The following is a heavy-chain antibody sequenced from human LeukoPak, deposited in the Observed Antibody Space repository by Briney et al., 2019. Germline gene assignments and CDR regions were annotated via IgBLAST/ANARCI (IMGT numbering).Heavy chain of an antibody. CDR1: GGSISSSSHY. CDR3: ARDSGSYYTPYPFDY. D-gene: IGHD1-26*01. J-gene: IGHJ4*02. Sequence: PSETLSLTCTVSGGSISSSSHYWGWIRQPPGKGLEWIGSIYYSGDTYYNPSLKSRVTTSVDTSKSQFSLKLSSVTAADTAVYYCARDSGSYYTPYPFDYWGQGTLVTVSS. V-gene: IGHV4-39*02. CDR2: IYYSGDT.